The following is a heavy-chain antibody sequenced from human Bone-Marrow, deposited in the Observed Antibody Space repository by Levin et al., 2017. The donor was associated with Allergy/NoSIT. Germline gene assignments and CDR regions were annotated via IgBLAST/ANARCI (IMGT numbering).Heavy chain of an antibody. D-gene: IGHD3-16*01. J-gene: IGHJ6*03. CDR2: ISSSGSTI. CDR1: GFTFSSYE. CDR3: ARDFSWAPYTHYMDV. V-gene: IGHV3-48*03. Sequence: GESLKISCAASGFTFSSYEMNWVRQAPGKGLEWVSYISSSGSTIYYADSVKGRFTISRDNAKNSLYLQMNSLRAEDTAVYYCARDFSWAPYTHYMDVWGKGTTVTVSS.